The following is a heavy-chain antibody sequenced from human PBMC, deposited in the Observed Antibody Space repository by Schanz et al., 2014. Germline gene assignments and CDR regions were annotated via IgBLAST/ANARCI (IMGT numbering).Heavy chain of an antibody. D-gene: IGHD1-26*01. V-gene: IGHV1-18*01. CDR3: ARDFSADVGNCFDY. J-gene: IGHJ4*02. Sequence: QVQLVQSGPAVKKPGASVKVSCKASGYTFISYGIKWVRQAPGQGLEWMGWISAYNGHTDYAQKLQGRVTLTTDTSTSTAYMELRSLRSDDTAVYYCARDFSADVGNCFDYWGQGTLVTVSS. CDR1: GYTFISYG. CDR2: ISAYNGHT.